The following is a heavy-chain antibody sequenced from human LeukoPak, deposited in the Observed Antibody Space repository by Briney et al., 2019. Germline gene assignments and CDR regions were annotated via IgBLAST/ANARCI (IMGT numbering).Heavy chain of an antibody. D-gene: IGHD3-9*01. J-gene: IGHJ4*02. Sequence: SETLSLTCAVYGGSFSGYYWSWIRQPPGKGLEWIGSIYYSGSTYYNPSLKSRVTISVDTSKNQFSLKLSSVTAADTAVYYCSLCDILTGYLLDYWGQGTLVTVSS. CDR1: GGSFSGYY. CDR3: SLCDILTGYLLDY. CDR2: IYYSGST. V-gene: IGHV4-34*03.